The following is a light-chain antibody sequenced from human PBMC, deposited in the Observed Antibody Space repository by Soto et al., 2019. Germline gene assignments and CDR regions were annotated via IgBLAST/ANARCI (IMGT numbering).Light chain of an antibody. J-gene: IGKJ1*01. CDR2: KAS. CDR3: QRDYNNIRT. CDR1: QSISSW. Sequence: DIQMTQSPSTLSASVGDRVTITCRASQSISSWLAWYQQKPGKAPKLLIYKASSLKSGVPSRFSGSGSGTDFTLTISSLQPEDFATYYCQRDYNNIRTFGQGTKVDIK. V-gene: IGKV1-5*03.